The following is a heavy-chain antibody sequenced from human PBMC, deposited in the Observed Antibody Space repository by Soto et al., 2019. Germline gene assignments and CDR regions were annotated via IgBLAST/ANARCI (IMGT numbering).Heavy chain of an antibody. CDR3: ARDGDGYNYDAFDI. CDR2: IYYSGST. V-gene: IGHV4-59*01. Sequence: SETLSLTCTVSGGSISSYYWSWIRQPPGKGLEWIGYIYYSGSTNYNPSLKSRVTISVDTSRNQFSLKLSSVTAADTAVYYCARDGDGYNYDAFDIWGQGTMVTVSS. D-gene: IGHD5-12*01. J-gene: IGHJ3*02. CDR1: GGSISSYY.